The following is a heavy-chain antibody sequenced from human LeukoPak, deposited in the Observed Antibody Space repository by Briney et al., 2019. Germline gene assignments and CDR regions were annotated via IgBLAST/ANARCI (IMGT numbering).Heavy chain of an antibody. V-gene: IGHV5-51*01. D-gene: IGHD5-24*01. J-gene: IGHJ4*02. CDR3: ARGEGGYNYAF. CDR2: INPADSDT. CDR1: GYSFSSYW. Sequence: GESLKISCKASGYSFSSYWIAWVRQIPGKGLEWMGIINPADSDTRYSLSNQGQVTISADRSISTAYLQWSSLKASDTAIYYCARGEGGYNYAFWGQGTLVSVSS.